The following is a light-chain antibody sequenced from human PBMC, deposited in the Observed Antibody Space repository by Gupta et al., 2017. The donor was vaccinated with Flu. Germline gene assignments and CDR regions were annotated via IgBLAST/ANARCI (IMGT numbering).Light chain of an antibody. CDR3: QQCGTSLPWT. CDR2: GAS. J-gene: IGKJ1*01. Sequence: EIVLTQSPGSLSASPGERATLSRRASQSVSSSYMAWYQQKPGQAPRLLIYGASSRATGIPDRFSGSGSGTDFTLTISRLEPEDFAVYYCQQCGTSLPWTFGQGTKVEIK. V-gene: IGKV3-20*01. CDR1: QSVSSSY.